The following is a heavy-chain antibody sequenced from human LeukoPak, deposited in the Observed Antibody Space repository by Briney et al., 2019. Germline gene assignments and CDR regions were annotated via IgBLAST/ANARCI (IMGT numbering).Heavy chain of an antibody. CDR1: GFTCSSYS. D-gene: IGHD3-3*01. CDR2: ISSSSSYI. Sequence: GGSLRLSCAASGFTCSSYSMNWIRQAPGKGLEWVSSISSSSSYIYYADSVKGRFTISRDNAKNSLYLQMNSLRAEDTAVYYCARDLIDFWSGYYYYFDHWGQGTLVTVSS. CDR3: ARDLIDFWSGYYYYFDH. J-gene: IGHJ4*02. V-gene: IGHV3-21*01.